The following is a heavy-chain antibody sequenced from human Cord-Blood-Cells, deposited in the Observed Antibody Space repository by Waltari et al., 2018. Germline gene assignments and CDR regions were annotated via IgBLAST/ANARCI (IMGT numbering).Heavy chain of an antibody. CDR1: GFTFSSYA. D-gene: IGHD1-26*01. CDR2: MRSGSGSR. J-gene: IGHJ4*02. Sequence: EVQLLESGGGLVQPGGSLRLSCAASGFTFSSYAMSWVRQAPGKGRGWVSAMRSGSGSRYNADSGKGRFTISRDNFKNTLCLQMNSLRVEDTAVYYCAKEGATSSDYWGQGTLVTVSS. CDR3: AKEGATSSDY. V-gene: IGHV3-23*01.